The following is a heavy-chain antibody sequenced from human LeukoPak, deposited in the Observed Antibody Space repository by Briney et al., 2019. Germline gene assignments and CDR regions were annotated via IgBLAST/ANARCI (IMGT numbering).Heavy chain of an antibody. D-gene: IGHD5-18*01. Sequence: GASVKVSCKASGYTFTGYYMHWVRQAPGQGLEWMGWINPNSGGTNYAQEFQGRVTMTRDTSISTAYMELSRLRSDDTAVYYCAISAGGCSYGYVDYYYGMDVWGQGTTVTVSS. J-gene: IGHJ6*02. CDR3: AISAGGCSYGYVDYYYGMDV. CDR1: GYTFTGYY. CDR2: INPNSGGT. V-gene: IGHV1-2*02.